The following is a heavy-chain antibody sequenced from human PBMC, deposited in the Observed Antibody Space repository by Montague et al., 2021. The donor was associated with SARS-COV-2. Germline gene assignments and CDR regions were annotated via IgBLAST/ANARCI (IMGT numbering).Heavy chain of an antibody. J-gene: IGHJ6*02. V-gene: IGHV4-59*01. D-gene: IGHD3-10*01. Sequence: STNYNPSLKSRVTISVDTSKNQFSLKLSSVTAADTAVYYCARDLLAGGMDVWGQGTTVTVAS. CDR3: ARDLLAGGMDV. CDR2: ST.